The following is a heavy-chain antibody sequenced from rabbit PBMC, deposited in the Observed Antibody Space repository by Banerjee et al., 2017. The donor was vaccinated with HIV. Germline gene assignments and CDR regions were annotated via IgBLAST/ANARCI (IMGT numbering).Heavy chain of an antibody. CDR2: IYNSDGST. CDR3: ARIITIPYYFNL. CDR1: GFSFSNKYV. Sequence: QEQLEESGGDLVKPEGSLTLTCTASGFSFSNKYVMCWVRQAPGKGPEWIACIYNSDGSTYYASWVNGRFTISRSTSLNTVTLQMTSLTAADTATYFCARIITIPYYFNLWGPGTLVTVS. J-gene: IGHJ4*01. V-gene: IGHV1S47*01. D-gene: IGHD2-1*01.